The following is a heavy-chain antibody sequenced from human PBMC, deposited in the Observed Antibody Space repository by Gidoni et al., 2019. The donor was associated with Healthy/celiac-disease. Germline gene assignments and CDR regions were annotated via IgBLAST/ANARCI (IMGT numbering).Heavy chain of an antibody. CDR3: ARGGDYDFWSGYYTGYYYYYMDV. D-gene: IGHD3-3*01. CDR2: ISSSSSYI. CDR1: GFTFSSYS. Sequence: EVQLVASGGGLVKPGVSLRLSCAASGFTFSSYSMNWVRPAHGKGLEGVTYISSSSSYIYYADSVKGRFTISRDNAKNSLYLQMNRLRAEDTAVYYCARGGDYDFWSGYYTGYYYYYMDVWGKGTTVTVSS. V-gene: IGHV3-21*01. J-gene: IGHJ6*03.